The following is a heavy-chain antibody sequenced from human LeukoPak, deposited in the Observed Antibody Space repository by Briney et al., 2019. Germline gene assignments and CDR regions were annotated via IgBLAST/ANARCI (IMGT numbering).Heavy chain of an antibody. CDR2: IWSDGSNK. D-gene: IGHD1-26*01. V-gene: IGHV3-33*06. CDR3: AKDRVRELLDY. Sequence: PGRSLRLSCAASGFTFSTYGMHWVRQAPGKGLEGVAIIWSDGSNKYYADSVKGRFTISRDNSKNTLYLQMNSLRAEGTAVYYCAKDRVRELLDYWGQGTLVTVSS. J-gene: IGHJ4*02. CDR1: GFTFSTYG.